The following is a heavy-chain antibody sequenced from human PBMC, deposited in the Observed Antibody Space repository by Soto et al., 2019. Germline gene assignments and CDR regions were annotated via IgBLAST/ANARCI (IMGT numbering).Heavy chain of an antibody. D-gene: IGHD6-13*01. CDR2: IYYSGST. J-gene: IGHJ6*02. CDR1: GGSISSGGYY. V-gene: IGHV4-31*03. Sequence: PSETLSLTCTVSGGSISSGGYYWSWIRQHPGKGLEWIGYIYYSGSTYYNPSLKSRVTISVDTSKNQFSLKLSSVTAADTAVYYCARDGYTPQNTYYYYGMDVWGQGTTVTVSS. CDR3: ARDGYTPQNTYYYYGMDV.